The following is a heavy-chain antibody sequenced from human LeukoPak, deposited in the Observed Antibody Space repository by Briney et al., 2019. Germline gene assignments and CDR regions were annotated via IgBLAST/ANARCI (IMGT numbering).Heavy chain of an antibody. V-gene: IGHV3-21*01. CDR1: GFTFSSYS. J-gene: IGHJ6*02. Sequence: AGGSLRLSYAASGFTFSSYSMNWVRQAPGKGLEWVSSISSSSSYIYYADSVKGRFTISRDNAKNSLYLQMNSLRAEDTAVYYCAREDTRRVYYGMDVWGQGTTVTVSS. CDR2: ISSSSSYI. D-gene: IGHD5-18*01. CDR3: AREDTRRVYYGMDV.